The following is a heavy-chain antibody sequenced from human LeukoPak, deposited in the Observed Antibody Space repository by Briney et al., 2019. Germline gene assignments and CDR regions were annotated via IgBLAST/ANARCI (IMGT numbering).Heavy chain of an antibody. V-gene: IGHV4-4*07. Sequence: PSETLSLTCTVSGGSISSYYWTWIRQPAGKGLEWIGRIYPSGRTNYNPSLKSRVTMSVDTSKNQFSLKLSSVTAADTAVYYCARENSGSYREFDYWGQGTLVTVSS. CDR1: GGSISSYY. D-gene: IGHD1-26*01. J-gene: IGHJ4*02. CDR3: ARENSGSYREFDY. CDR2: IYPSGRT.